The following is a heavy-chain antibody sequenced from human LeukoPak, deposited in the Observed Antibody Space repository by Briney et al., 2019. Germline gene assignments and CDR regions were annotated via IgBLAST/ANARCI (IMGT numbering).Heavy chain of an antibody. CDR1: GFTFSRFA. V-gene: IGHV3-23*01. CDR3: ASAFYGGNPDAGY. D-gene: IGHD4-23*01. CDR2: IGALGGST. J-gene: IGHJ4*02. Sequence: GGSLRLSCEASGFTFSRFAMTWVRQAPGKGLEWVSTIGALGGSTNYAASVKGRFTISRDNSKNTLYLQMNSLRAEDTAVYYCASAFYGGNPDAGYWGQGTLVTVSS.